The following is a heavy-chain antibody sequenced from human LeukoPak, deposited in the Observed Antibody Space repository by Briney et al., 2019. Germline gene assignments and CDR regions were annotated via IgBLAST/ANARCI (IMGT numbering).Heavy chain of an antibody. Sequence: GGSLRLSCAASGFTFSDYYMSWLRQAPGKGLEWVSAISGSGGSTYYADSVKGRFTISRDNSKNTLYLQMNSLRAEDTAVYYCAKDGSAAGRGLTFVPIWGQGTLVTVSS. D-gene: IGHD6-13*01. CDR2: ISGSGGST. CDR3: AKDGSAAGRGLTFVPI. CDR1: GFTFSDYY. V-gene: IGHV3-23*01. J-gene: IGHJ4*02.